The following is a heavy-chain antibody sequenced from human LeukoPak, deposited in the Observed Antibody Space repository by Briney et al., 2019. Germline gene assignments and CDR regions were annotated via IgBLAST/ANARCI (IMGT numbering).Heavy chain of an antibody. D-gene: IGHD6-19*01. CDR2: IYYSGST. J-gene: IGHJ4*02. CDR3: ARPRYSSGWYYFDY. V-gene: IGHV4-39*01. Sequence: PSETLSLTCTVSGGSISSSSYYWGWIRQPPGKGLEWIGSIYYSGSTYYNPSLKSRVTISVDTSKNQFSLKLSSVTAADTAVYYSARPRYSSGWYYFDYWGQGTLVTVSS. CDR1: GGSISSSSYY.